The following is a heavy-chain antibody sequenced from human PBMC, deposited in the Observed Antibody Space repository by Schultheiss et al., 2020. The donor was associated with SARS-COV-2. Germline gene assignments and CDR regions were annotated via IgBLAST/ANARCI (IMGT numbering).Heavy chain of an antibody. D-gene: IGHD3-10*01. V-gene: IGHV3-30*03. CDR2: ISYDGSNK. CDR1: GFTFSSYS. J-gene: IGHJ4*02. CDR3: ASTLSGSYYNAFDY. Sequence: GESLKISCAASGFTFSSYSMNWVRQAPGKGLEWVAVISYDGSNKYYADSVKGRFTISRDNSKNTLYLQMNSLRAEDTAVYYCASTLSGSYYNAFDYWGQGTLVTVSS.